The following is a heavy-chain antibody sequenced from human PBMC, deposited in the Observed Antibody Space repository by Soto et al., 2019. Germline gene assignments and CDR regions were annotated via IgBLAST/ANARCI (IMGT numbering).Heavy chain of an antibody. CDR2: ISSSSNYI. D-gene: IGHD3-22*01. CDR3: ARDQGYYDSSGYYYPSYGMDV. J-gene: IGHJ6*02. V-gene: IGHV3-21*01. CDR1: GFTFTSYG. Sequence: TGGSLRLSCAASGFTFTSYGMHWVRQAPGKGLEWVASISSSSNYIYYADSVKGRFTISRDNAKNSLYLQMNSLRAEDTAVYYCARDQGYYDSSGYYYPSYGMDVWGQGTTVTVSS.